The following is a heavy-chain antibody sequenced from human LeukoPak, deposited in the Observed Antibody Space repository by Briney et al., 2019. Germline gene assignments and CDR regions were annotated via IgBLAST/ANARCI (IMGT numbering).Heavy chain of an antibody. D-gene: IGHD3-10*01. Sequence: GGSLRLSCAASGFTFSTYGMNWVRQAPGKGLEWVSSISSSSSYIYYADSVKGRFTISRDNAKNSLYLQMNSLRAEDTAVYYCARATTTSYYTSGTHWGLDYWGQGTLVTASS. J-gene: IGHJ4*02. CDR1: GFTFSTYG. CDR3: ARATTTSYYTSGTHWGLDY. CDR2: ISSSSSYI. V-gene: IGHV3-21*01.